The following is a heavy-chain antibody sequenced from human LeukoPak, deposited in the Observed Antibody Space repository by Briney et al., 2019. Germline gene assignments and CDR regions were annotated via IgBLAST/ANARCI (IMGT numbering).Heavy chain of an antibody. J-gene: IGHJ5*02. D-gene: IGHD3-3*01. CDR1: GFTFSSYG. CDR2: IRYDGSNK. CDR3: AKDVETYYDFWSGFDP. V-gene: IGHV3-30*02. Sequence: GGSLRLSCAASGFTFSSYGMHWVRQAPGKGLEWVAFIRYDGSNKYYADSVKGRFTISRDNSKNTLYLQMNSLRAEDTAVYYCAKDVETYYDFWSGFDPWGQGTLVTVSS.